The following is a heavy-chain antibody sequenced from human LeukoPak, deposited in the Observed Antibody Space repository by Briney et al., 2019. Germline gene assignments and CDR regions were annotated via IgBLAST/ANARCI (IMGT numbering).Heavy chain of an antibody. CDR2: ISSSSSTI. Sequence: PGGSLRLSCAASGFTFSSYSVNWVRQAPGKGLEWVSYISSSSSTIYYADSVKGRFTISRDNAKNSLYLQMNSLRDEDTAVYYCASAPEATWQLVTDAFDIWGQGTMVTVSS. CDR1: GFTFSSYS. J-gene: IGHJ3*02. V-gene: IGHV3-48*02. D-gene: IGHD6-6*01. CDR3: ASAPEATWQLVTDAFDI.